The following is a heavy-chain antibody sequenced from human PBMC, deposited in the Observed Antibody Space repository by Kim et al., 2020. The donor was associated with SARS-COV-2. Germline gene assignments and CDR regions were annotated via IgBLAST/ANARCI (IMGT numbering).Heavy chain of an antibody. V-gene: IGHV4-61*02. Sequence: SGTLSLTCTVSGGSISSGSYYWSWIRQPAGKGLEWIGRIYTSGSTNYNPSLKSRVTISVDTSKNQFSLKLSSVTAADTAVYYCARDGYYDILTGFIGMDVWGQGTTVTVSS. D-gene: IGHD3-9*01. J-gene: IGHJ6*02. CDR2: IYTSGST. CDR3: ARDGYYDILTGFIGMDV. CDR1: GGSISSGSYY.